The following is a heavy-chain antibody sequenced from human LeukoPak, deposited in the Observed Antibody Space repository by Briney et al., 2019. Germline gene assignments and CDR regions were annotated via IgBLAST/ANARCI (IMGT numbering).Heavy chain of an antibody. J-gene: IGHJ4*02. CDR3: ARAAAAADHFDY. V-gene: IGHV1-18*01. Sequence: GASVKVSCKASGYTFTSYDINWVRQATGQGLEWMGWMNPNNGNTNYAQKLQGRVTMTTDTSTSTAYMELRSLRSDDTAVYYCARAAAAADHFDYWGQGTLVTVSS. D-gene: IGHD6-13*01. CDR1: GYTFTSYD. CDR2: MNPNNGNT.